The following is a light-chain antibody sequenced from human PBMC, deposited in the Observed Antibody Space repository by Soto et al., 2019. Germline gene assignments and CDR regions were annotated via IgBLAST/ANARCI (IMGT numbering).Light chain of an antibody. CDR2: GAS. CDR3: HQYNNWPPYT. CDR1: QSVNSD. J-gene: IGKJ2*01. V-gene: IGKV3-15*01. Sequence: EIVLTQSPVTLSLSPGERATLSCRASQSVNSDLAWYQQKPGQAPRLLIYGASTRATGIPARFRGSGSGTDFTLTISSLQSEDFAIYYCHQYNNWPPYTFGQGTKVDIK.